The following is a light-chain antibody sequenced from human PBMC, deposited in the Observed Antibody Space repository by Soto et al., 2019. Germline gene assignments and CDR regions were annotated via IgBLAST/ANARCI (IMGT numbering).Light chain of an antibody. CDR2: GAS. V-gene: IGKV1-39*01. J-gene: IGKJ4*01. CDR1: QSISSY. Sequence: DIQMTQSPSSLSASVGDRVTIACRASQSISSYLNWYQQKPGKAPRLLIFGASNLQSGVPSTFRGSGSGTDFTLTITSLQPEDFATYFCQQSYSSPRTFGGGTKVEIK. CDR3: QQSYSSPRT.